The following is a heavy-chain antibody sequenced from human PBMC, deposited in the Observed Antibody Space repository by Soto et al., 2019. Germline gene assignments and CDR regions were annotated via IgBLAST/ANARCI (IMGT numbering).Heavy chain of an antibody. J-gene: IGHJ5*02. CDR1: GGTFSSYA. V-gene: IGHV1-69*01. CDR2: IIPIFGTA. Sequence: QVQLVQSGAEVKKPGSSVKVSCKASGGTFSSYAISWVRQAPGQGLEWKGGIIPIFGTANYAQKFQVRVTITADESTSTAYMELSSLRSEDTAVYYCAAELAIRPNWFDPWGQGTLVSVSS. CDR3: AAELAIRPNWFDP. D-gene: IGHD1-26*01.